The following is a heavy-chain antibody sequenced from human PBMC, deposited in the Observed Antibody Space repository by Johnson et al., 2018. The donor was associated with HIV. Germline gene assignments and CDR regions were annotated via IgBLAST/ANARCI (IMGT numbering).Heavy chain of an antibody. J-gene: IGHJ3*02. D-gene: IGHD1-26*01. CDR2: VSGSSSGI. Sequence: QVLLVESGGGLVQPGASLRLSCAASGFSLSDYYMSWIRQAPGKGLEWVSYVSGSSSGIYYADPVKGRFTISRDNAKNSLYLQMDSLRAGDTAVYYCARVYSGSFRPTKGNDVFDMWGQGTMVTVSS. V-gene: IGHV3-11*04. CDR3: ARVYSGSFRPTKGNDVFDM. CDR1: GFSLSDYY.